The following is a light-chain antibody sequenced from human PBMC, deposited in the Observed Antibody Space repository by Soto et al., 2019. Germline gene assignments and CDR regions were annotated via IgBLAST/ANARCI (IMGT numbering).Light chain of an antibody. V-gene: IGKV1-17*01. J-gene: IGKJ1*01. Sequence: DMLMTQSPSSLSASLGDRVTITCRASQGIRNDLCCYQQKPGKAPKRLIYAASSLQSGVPSRFSGSGSGTEITLTISSLQPEDFATYCYLQDSCDPCTFGQGTKVEIK. CDR2: AAS. CDR1: QGIRND. CDR3: LQDSCDPCT.